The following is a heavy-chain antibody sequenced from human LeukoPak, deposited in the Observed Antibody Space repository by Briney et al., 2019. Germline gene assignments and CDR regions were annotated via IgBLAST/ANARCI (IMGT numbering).Heavy chain of an antibody. D-gene: IGHD6-19*01. CDR1: GGSVSSGSYY. J-gene: IGHJ6*02. CDR2: IYYSGST. CDR3: ARDQAAPGIAVAGTWYDYYYGMDV. V-gene: IGHV4-61*01. Sequence: SSETLSLTCTVSGGSVSSGSYYWSWIRQPPGKGLEWIGYIYYSGSTNYNPSLKSRVTISVDTSKDQFSLKLSSVTAADTAVYYCARDQAAPGIAVAGTWYDYYYGMDVWGQGTTVTVSS.